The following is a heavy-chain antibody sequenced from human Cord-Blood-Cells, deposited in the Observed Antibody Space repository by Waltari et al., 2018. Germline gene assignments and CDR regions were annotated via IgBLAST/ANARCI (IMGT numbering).Heavy chain of an antibody. J-gene: IGHJ4*02. CDR3: ARGSYDYVWGSYRYTRRYFDY. Sequence: QVQLQQWGAGLLKPSETLSLTCAVYGGSFSGYYWSWIRQPPGQGPGWIGEINHSGSSNYNPSLKSRVTISVDTSKNQFSLKLSSVTAADTAVYYCARGSYDYVWGSYRYTRRYFDYWGQGTLVTVSS. V-gene: IGHV4-34*01. CDR1: GGSFSGYY. D-gene: IGHD3-16*02. CDR2: INHSGSS.